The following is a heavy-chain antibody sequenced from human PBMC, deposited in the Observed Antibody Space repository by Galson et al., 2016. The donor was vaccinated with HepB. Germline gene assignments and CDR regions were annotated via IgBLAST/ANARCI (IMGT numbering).Heavy chain of an antibody. J-gene: IGHJ5*02. CDR2: IFHSGSS. Sequence: TLSLTCVVSGDSITTAGYSWSWIRQPPGKGLEWIGYIFHSGSSYFNPSLNSRVTISMDKSKNQFSLNLTSVTAADTAVYYCARRSYGSGTFYHNYFDPWGQGLLVTVAA. CDR3: ARRSYGSGTFYHNYFDP. D-gene: IGHD3-10*01. CDR1: GDSITTAGYS. V-gene: IGHV4-30-2*01.